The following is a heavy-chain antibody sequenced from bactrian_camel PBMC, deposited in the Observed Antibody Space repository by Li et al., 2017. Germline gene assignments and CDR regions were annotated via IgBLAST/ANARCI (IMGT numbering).Heavy chain of an antibody. D-gene: IGHD3*01. J-gene: IGHJ4*01. CDR1: GFTFSSYA. V-gene: IGHV3S31*01. Sequence: DVQLVESGGGLVQPGGSLRLSCAGSGFTFSSYAMSWVRQAPGKGLEWVSGINGVGGSTYYSDSVKGRFTISRDNAKDTLYLQMNSLKIEDTAVYYCALGSSRQATMTARGKGTQVTVS. CDR2: INGVGGST.